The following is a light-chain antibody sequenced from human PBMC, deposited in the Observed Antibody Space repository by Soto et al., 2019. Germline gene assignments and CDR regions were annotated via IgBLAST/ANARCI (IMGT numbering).Light chain of an antibody. CDR3: KQIYSAPPT. Sequence: DIQMTQSPSSLPASVGDRISITCRASQSIGTYLSWYQQKPGKAPKLLIYGASNLQSGVPSRFSDSGSLTGFTLTISSLQPEDFATYYCKQIYSAPPTFGQETKVQIK. CDR1: QSIGTY. J-gene: IGKJ2*01. V-gene: IGKV1-39*01. CDR2: GAS.